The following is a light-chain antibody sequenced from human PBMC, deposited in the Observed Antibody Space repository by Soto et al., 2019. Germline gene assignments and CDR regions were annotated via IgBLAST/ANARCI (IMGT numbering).Light chain of an antibody. CDR2: AAS. Sequence: DIQMPQSPSSLSASVGDRVTITCRASQSISSYLNWYQQKPGKAPKLLIYAASSLQSGVPSTFSGSGSGTDFNLAISSLQPEDFATYYCQPSYSTPWTFGQGNKVEIK. J-gene: IGKJ1*01. CDR1: QSISSY. V-gene: IGKV1-39*01. CDR3: QPSYSTPWT.